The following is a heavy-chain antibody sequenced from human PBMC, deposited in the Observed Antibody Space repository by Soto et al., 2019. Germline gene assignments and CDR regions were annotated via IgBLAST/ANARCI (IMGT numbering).Heavy chain of an antibody. CDR1: GFTVSSNY. CDR2: ISGSGGST. V-gene: IGHV3-66*01. J-gene: IGHJ6*03. CDR3: ARGHGNYYYHMDV. Sequence: GGSLRLSCAASGFTVSSNYMSWVRQAPGKGLEWVSAISGSGGSTYYADSVKGRFTISRDNSKNTLYLQMNSLRADDTAVYYCARGHGNYYYHMDVWGKGTTVTVSS.